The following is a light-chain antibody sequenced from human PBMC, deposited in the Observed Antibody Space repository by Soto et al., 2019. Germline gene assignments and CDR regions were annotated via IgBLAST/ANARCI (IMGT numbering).Light chain of an antibody. CDR3: QKYNSYSWT. V-gene: IGKV1-5*01. CDR2: DAS. J-gene: IGKJ1*01. Sequence: DIQMTQSPSTLSASVGDRVTITCRASQSISSWLAWYQQKPGKAPKLLIYDASSLESGVPSRFSGSGSGTEFTLTISSLQPDDFATYYCQKYNSYSWTFGQWTKVDIK. CDR1: QSISSW.